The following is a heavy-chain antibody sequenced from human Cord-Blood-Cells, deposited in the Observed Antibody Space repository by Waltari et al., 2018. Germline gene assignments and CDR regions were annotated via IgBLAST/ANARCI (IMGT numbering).Heavy chain of an antibody. D-gene: IGHD7-27*01. CDR2: INPKRGGT. V-gene: IGHV1-2*02. Sequence: QVQLVQSGAEVKKPGASVKVSCKASGYTFTGYYMHWVRQAPGQGLEWMGGINPKRGGTNYERKFQGRVTMTRDTSISTAYMELSRLRSDDTAVYYCARLSLKTGDWVGNRGYWGQGTLVTVSS. CDR1: GYTFTGYY. CDR3: ARLSLKTGDWVGNRGY. J-gene: IGHJ4*02.